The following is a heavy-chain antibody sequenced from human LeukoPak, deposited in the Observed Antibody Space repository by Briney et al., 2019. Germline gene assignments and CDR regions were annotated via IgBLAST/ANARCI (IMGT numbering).Heavy chain of an antibody. CDR2: INHSGST. J-gene: IGHJ5*02. CDR3: ARGRVIVVVPAARYSWFDP. Sequence: SETLSLTCAVYGGSFGGYYWSWIRQPPGKGLEWIGEINHSGSTNYNPSLKSRVTISVDTSKNQFSLKLSSVTAADTAVYYCARGRVIVVVPAARYSWFDPWGQGTLVTVSS. CDR1: GGSFGGYY. V-gene: IGHV4-34*01. D-gene: IGHD2-2*01.